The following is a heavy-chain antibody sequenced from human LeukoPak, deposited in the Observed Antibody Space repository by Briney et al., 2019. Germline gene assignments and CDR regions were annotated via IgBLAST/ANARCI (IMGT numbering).Heavy chain of an antibody. J-gene: IGHJ4*02. CDR1: GFTFSAYW. CDR3: ARDLDWLLFDY. Sequence: PGGSLRLSCAASGFTFSAYWMHWVRHAPGKGLVWVSRVKYDGSTTTYADPVKGRFTISRDNAKNILYLQMNSLRVEDTAVYYCARDLDWLLFDYWGQGTLVTVSS. V-gene: IGHV3-74*01. CDR2: VKYDGSTT. D-gene: IGHD3-9*01.